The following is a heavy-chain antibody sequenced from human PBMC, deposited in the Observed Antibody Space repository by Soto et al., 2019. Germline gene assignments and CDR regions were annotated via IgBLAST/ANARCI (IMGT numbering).Heavy chain of an antibody. CDR2: ISSHGIGT. CDR3: ARRARADYYDMDV. V-gene: IGHV3-64*01. CDR1: GFTFSSDA. D-gene: IGHD3-10*01. J-gene: IGHJ6*03. Sequence: EVQLVESGERLAQPGGSLSLSCAASGFTFSSDAMDWVRQAPGEGLEYVSGISSHGIGTYYASSVKGRFTIARDNSRDTVYLQIDSLRPENMAVYYCARRARADYYDMDVWGKGATVTVS.